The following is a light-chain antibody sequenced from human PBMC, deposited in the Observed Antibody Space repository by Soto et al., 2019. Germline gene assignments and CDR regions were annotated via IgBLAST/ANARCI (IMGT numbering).Light chain of an antibody. CDR1: QSVVTY. V-gene: IGKV3-11*01. CDR2: DAS. J-gene: IGKJ4*01. Sequence: EIVLTQSPGLLSLSPGEGATLSCRASQSVVTYLAWYKQKPGQPPSLLIYDASNRAPGVPARFSGSGSGTDFTLTISSLEPEDIAVYYCQQRAAWPHTFGGGTKVEI. CDR3: QQRAAWPHT.